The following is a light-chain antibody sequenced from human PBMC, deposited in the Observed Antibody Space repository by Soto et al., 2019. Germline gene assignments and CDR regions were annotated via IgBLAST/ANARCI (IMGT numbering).Light chain of an antibody. CDR3: QQRSNWPT. Sequence: EIVMTQSPVTLSVSPGERATLSCRASQSVSSYLAWYQQKPGQAPRLLISDASNRATGIPARFSGSGSGTDFTLTISSLEPEDFAVYYCQQRSNWPTFGQGTRLEIK. J-gene: IGKJ5*01. V-gene: IGKV3-11*01. CDR1: QSVSSY. CDR2: DAS.